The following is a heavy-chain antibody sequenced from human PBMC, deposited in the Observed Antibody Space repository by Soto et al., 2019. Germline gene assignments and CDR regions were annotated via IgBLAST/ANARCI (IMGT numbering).Heavy chain of an antibody. J-gene: IGHJ6*02. CDR3: ARGQVVVVPAAYYYYGMDV. D-gene: IGHD2-2*01. V-gene: IGHV3-53*01. Sequence: GGSLRLSCAASGFTVSSNYMSWVRQAPGKGLEWVSVIYSGGSTYYADSVKGRFTISRDNSKNTLYLQMNSLRAEDTAVYYCARGQVVVVPAAYYYYGMDVWGQGTTVTVSS. CDR1: GFTVSSNY. CDR2: IYSGGST.